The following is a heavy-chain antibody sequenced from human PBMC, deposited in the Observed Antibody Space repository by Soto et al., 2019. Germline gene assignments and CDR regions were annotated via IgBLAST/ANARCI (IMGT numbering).Heavy chain of an antibody. D-gene: IGHD6-13*01. CDR3: AKDKGSSRDEIDY. CDR2: ISGSGGST. V-gene: IGHV3-23*01. J-gene: IGHJ4*02. Sequence: EVQLLESGGGLVQPGGSLRLSCAASGFTFSNYAVTWVRQAPGKGLEWVSTISGSGGSTYYADSVKGRFTISRDNSKNTLYRQMNSLRAEDTAVYFCAKDKGSSRDEIDYWGQGTLVTGSS. CDR1: GFTFSNYA.